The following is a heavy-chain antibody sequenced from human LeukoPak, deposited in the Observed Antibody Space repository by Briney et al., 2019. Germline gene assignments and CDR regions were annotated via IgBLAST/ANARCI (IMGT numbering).Heavy chain of an antibody. D-gene: IGHD4-17*01. Sequence: GGSLRLSCAASGFSFGSYAMSWVRQAPGKGLEWVSSSSDRGGSTHYADSAKGRFTISRDNSKNTLYLQMNSLRAEDTAIYYCANQNGDYANYFDYWGQGTLVTVSS. CDR1: GFSFGSYA. J-gene: IGHJ4*02. V-gene: IGHV3-23*01. CDR2: SSDRGGST. CDR3: ANQNGDYANYFDY.